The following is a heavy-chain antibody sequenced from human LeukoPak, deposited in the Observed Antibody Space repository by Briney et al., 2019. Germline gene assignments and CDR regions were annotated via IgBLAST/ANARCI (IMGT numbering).Heavy chain of an antibody. CDR3: AGDPATGYSSEAWFDS. Sequence: SETLSLTCAVSGGSISSGSYFWSWIRQPAGKGLEWIGRINTRGSTKYNPSLKSRVTISIDTSKNQFSLKLTSVTAADTAVYYCAGDPATGYSSEAWFDSWGQGTLVTVSS. V-gene: IGHV4-61*02. J-gene: IGHJ5*01. D-gene: IGHD6-13*01. CDR1: GGSISSGSYF. CDR2: INTRGST.